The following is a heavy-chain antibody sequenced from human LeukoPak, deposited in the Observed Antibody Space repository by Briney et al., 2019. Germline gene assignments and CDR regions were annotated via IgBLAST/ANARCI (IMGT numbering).Heavy chain of an antibody. Sequence: GGSLRLSCAASGFTFSSYAMHWVRQAPGKGLEWVAVISYDGSNKYYADSVKGRFTISRDNSKNTLYLQMNSLRAEDTAVYYCAKVHSSGWYFFDYWGQGTLVTVSS. V-gene: IGHV3-30-3*01. CDR3: AKVHSSGWYFFDY. CDR1: GFTFSSYA. CDR2: ISYDGSNK. D-gene: IGHD6-19*01. J-gene: IGHJ4*02.